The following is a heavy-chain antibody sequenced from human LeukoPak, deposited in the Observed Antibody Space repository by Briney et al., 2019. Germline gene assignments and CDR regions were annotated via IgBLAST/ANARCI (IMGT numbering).Heavy chain of an antibody. CDR1: GGSISSSSYY. V-gene: IGHV4-39*02. J-gene: IGHJ6*03. D-gene: IGHD1-7*01. CDR3: ARDSYNWNFNYYYYMGV. CDR2: IYYSGST. Sequence: SETLSLTCTVSGGSISSSSYYWGWIRQPPGKGLEWIGSIYYSGSTYYNPSLKSRVTISVDTSKNQFSLKLSSVTAADTAVYYCARDSYNWNFNYYYYMGVWGKGTTVTVSS.